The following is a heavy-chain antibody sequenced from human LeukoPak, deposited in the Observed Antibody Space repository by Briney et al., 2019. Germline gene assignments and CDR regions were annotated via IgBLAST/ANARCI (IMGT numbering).Heavy chain of an antibody. V-gene: IGHV1-69*13. J-gene: IGHJ6*03. CDR2: IIPIFGTA. CDR1: VGTFSSYA. CDR3: ARVAYCGGDCYSSRYYYYYYMDV. Sequence: SVKVSCKASVGTFSSYAISWVRQAPGQGLEWMGGIIPIFGTANYAQKFQGRVTITADESTSTAYMELSSLRSEDTAVYYCARVAYCGGDCYSSRYYYYYYMDVWGKGTTVTVSS. D-gene: IGHD2-21*01.